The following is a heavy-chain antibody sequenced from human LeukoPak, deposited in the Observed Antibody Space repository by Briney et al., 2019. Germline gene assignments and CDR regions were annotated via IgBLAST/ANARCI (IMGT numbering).Heavy chain of an antibody. Sequence: SETLSLTCTVSGGSLSSYYWSWIRQPPGKGLEWIGYIYYSGSTNYNPSLKSRVTISVDTSRNQFSLKLSSVTAADTAVYYCARGVGYSGYDLDYWGQGTLVTVSS. CDR1: GGSLSSYY. CDR2: IYYSGST. V-gene: IGHV4-59*01. CDR3: ARGVGYSGYDLDY. D-gene: IGHD5-12*01. J-gene: IGHJ4*02.